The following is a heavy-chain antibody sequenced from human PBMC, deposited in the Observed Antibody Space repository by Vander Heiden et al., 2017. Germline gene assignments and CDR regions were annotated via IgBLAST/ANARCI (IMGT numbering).Heavy chain of an antibody. V-gene: IGHV3-30-3*01. CDR1: AFTFSSYA. CDR3: ARDRTGDYFDF. CDR2: ISYDGSKK. Sequence: QVQLVESGGGVVQPGRSLRLFCAASAFTFSSYAMHWVRQAPGKGLEWVAVISYDGSKKYYADSVKGRFTISRDNSKKTLFLQMKSLRAEDTAVYYCARDRTGDYFDFWGQGTLVTVSS. J-gene: IGHJ4*02.